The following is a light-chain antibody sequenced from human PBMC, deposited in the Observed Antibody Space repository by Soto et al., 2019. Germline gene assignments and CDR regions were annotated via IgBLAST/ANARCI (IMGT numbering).Light chain of an antibody. J-gene: IGKJ2*01. CDR2: LAS. V-gene: IGKV2-28*01. CDR1: QSLLNTNAYYY. Sequence: DIVMTQSPFSLPVTPGEPASISCRSSQSLLNTNAYYYLDWYLQRPGQSPQLLIYLASTRASGVPDRFSGSGSGTDYTLKISRVEAEDVGVYYCMQALQTPYTFGQGTKLEIK. CDR3: MQALQTPYT.